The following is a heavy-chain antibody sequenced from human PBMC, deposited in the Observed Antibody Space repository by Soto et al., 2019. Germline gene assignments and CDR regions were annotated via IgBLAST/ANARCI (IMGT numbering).Heavy chain of an antibody. CDR3: ARDWDDSSSWYLRGSFDY. CDR1: GGSISSSNW. J-gene: IGHJ4*02. CDR2: IYHSGST. V-gene: IGHV4-4*02. Sequence: QVQLQESGPGLVKPSGTLSLTCAVSGGSISSSNWWSWVRQPPGKGLEWMGEIYHSGSTNYNPSLKSRVTISVDKSKNQFSLKLSSVTAADTAVYYCARDWDDSSSWYLRGSFDYWGQGTLVTVSS. D-gene: IGHD6-13*01.